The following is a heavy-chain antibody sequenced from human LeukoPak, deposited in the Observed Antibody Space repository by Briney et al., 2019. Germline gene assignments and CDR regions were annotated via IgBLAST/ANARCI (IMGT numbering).Heavy chain of an antibody. CDR2: IYYSGST. J-gene: IGHJ4*02. CDR3: ARSTCSGGSCSIDY. Sequence: SETLSLTCTVSGGSISSYYWSWIRQPPGKGLEWIGYIYYSGSTNYNPSLKSRVTISVDTSKNQFSLKLSYVTAADTAVYYCARSTCSGGSCSIDYWGQGTLVTVSS. D-gene: IGHD2-15*01. CDR1: GGSISSYY. V-gene: IGHV4-59*01.